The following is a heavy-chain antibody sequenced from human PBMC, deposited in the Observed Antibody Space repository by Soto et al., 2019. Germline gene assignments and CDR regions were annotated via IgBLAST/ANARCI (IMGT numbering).Heavy chain of an antibody. J-gene: IGHJ4*02. V-gene: IGHV4-34*01. CDR3: ARGSRDHTSDYYDSSGYLTSYFDY. Sequence: SETLSLTCTVFGGSFRGYYWSWIRQPPGKGLEWIGEINQSGSANYHPSLKSRVTISLDTSKNQFSLRLSSVTAADTAVYYCARGSRDHTSDYYDSSGYLTSYFDYWGQGTQVTVSS. D-gene: IGHD3-22*01. CDR1: GGSFRGYY. CDR2: INQSGSA.